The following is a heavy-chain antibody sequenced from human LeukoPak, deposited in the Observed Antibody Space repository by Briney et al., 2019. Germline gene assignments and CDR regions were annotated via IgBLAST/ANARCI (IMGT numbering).Heavy chain of an antibody. D-gene: IGHD2-2*01. V-gene: IGHV1-2*06. Sequence: ASVKVSCKASGYTFTGNYVHWVRQAPGQGLEWMGRISPHSGVTNYAQNFQGRVTMTRDTAITTVYMELSGLRSDDTSVYYCAREEGLGLAARGLDYWGQGTLVPVSS. J-gene: IGHJ4*02. CDR2: ISPHSGVT. CDR3: AREEGLGLAARGLDY. CDR1: GYTFTGNY.